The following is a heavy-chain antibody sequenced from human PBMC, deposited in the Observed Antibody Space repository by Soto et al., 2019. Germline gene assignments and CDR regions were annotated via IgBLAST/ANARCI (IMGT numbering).Heavy chain of an antibody. J-gene: IGHJ4*02. V-gene: IGHV4-59*08. CDR3: ARHGRRYCSGGSCYIGY. CDR1: GGSISSYY. Sequence: PSETLSLTCTVSGGSISSYYWSWIRQPPGKGLEWIGYIYYSGSTNYNPSLKSRVTISVDTSKNQFSLKLSSVTAADTAVYYCARHGRRYCSGGSCYIGYWGQGTLVTVSS. CDR2: IYYSGST. D-gene: IGHD2-15*01.